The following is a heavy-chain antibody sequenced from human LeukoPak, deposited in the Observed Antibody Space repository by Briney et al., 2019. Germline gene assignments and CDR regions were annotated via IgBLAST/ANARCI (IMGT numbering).Heavy chain of an antibody. CDR2: ISHDSETI. Sequence: GGSLRLSCAASGFTFRIYGMNWVRQAPGKGPEWVSYISHDSETIYCADSVKGRFTMSRDNAKSSLYLQVSSLRADDTAVYYCARATRNGYDYWGQGTLVTVSS. CDR1: GFTFRIYG. V-gene: IGHV3-48*04. D-gene: IGHD5-24*01. CDR3: ARATRNGYDY. J-gene: IGHJ4*02.